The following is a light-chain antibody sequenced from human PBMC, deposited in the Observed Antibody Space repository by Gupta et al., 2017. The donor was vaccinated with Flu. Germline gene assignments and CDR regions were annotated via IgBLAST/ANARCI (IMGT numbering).Light chain of an antibody. Sequence: DIQMTQSPSSLSASVGDRVTITCRASQRISTYLNWYQQKPGKAPELLIYSASTLQRGVPSRFSGSGSGTDFTLTISRLQPEDFATYYGQQSYNTPRTFGQGTKLEIK. J-gene: IGKJ2*01. CDR3: QQSYNTPRT. V-gene: IGKV1-39*01. CDR1: QRISTY. CDR2: SAS.